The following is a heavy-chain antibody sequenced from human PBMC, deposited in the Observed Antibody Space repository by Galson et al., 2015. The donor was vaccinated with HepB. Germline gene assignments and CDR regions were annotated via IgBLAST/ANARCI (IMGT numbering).Heavy chain of an antibody. CDR1: GGSVSSGSYY. V-gene: IGHV4-61*01. CDR2: IYYSGST. CDR3: AREGGTWFGKYYFDY. D-gene: IGHD3-10*01. J-gene: IGHJ4*02. Sequence: ETLSLTCTVSGGSVSSGSYYWSWIRQPPGKGLEWIGYIYYSGSTNYNPSLKSRVTISVDTSKNQFSLKLSSVTAADTAVYYCAREGGTWFGKYYFDYWGQGSLVTVSS.